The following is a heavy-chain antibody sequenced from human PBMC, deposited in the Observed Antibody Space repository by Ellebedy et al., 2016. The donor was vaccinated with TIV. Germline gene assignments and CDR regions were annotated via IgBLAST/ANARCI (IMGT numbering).Heavy chain of an antibody. D-gene: IGHD1-14*01. Sequence: GESLKISCAASGFTFSRYWMNWVRQAPGKGRERVANIKPDGSEKYYVDSVKGRFTISRDNAKNSLSLQMNSLRVEDTAVYYWETAVPDDDAFDMWGQGTMVTVSS. CDR1: GFTFSRYW. V-gene: IGHV3-7*01. CDR2: IKPDGSEK. CDR3: ETAVPDDDAFDM. J-gene: IGHJ3*02.